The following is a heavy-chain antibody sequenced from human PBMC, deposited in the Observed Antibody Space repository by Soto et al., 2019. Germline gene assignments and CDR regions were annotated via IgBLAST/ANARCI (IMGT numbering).Heavy chain of an antibody. D-gene: IGHD4-17*01. CDR3: AKPRSYGDYGPAFDI. CDR1: GFTFSSYG. Sequence: QVQLVESGGGVVQPGRSLRLSCAASGFTFSSYGMHWVRQAPGKGLEWVAVISYDGSNKYYADSVKGRFTISRDNSKNTLYLQMNSLRAEDTAVYYCAKPRSYGDYGPAFDIWGQGTMVTVSS. V-gene: IGHV3-30*18. J-gene: IGHJ3*02. CDR2: ISYDGSNK.